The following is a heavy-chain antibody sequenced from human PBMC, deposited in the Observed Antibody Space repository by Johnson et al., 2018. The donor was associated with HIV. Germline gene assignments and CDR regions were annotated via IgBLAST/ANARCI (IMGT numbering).Heavy chain of an antibody. Sequence: EVQLVEYGGDLIQPGGSLRLSCAASGFTVSSTYMSWVRQAPGKGLEWLSVLYSDGRTFYADSVKGRFTISRDNAKNSLYLQMNSLRAEDTAVCYCARGRGALDIWGQGTVVTISS. J-gene: IGHJ3*02. CDR2: LYSDGRT. CDR3: ARGRGALDI. CDR1: GFTVSSTY. D-gene: IGHD3-16*01. V-gene: IGHV3-53*01.